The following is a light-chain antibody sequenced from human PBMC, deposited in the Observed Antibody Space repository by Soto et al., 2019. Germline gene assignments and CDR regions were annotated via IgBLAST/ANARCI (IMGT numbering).Light chain of an antibody. J-gene: IGLJ3*02. CDR1: SSDVGLYNL. CDR3: CSYAGSSTLV. Sequence: QSALTQPASVSGSPGQSITISCTGTSSDVGLYNLVSWYQQHPGKAPKVMIYEVTKRPSGVSDHFSGSKSGNTASLTISGLQAEDEADYYCCSYAGSSTLVFGGGTKLTVL. CDR2: EVT. V-gene: IGLV2-23*02.